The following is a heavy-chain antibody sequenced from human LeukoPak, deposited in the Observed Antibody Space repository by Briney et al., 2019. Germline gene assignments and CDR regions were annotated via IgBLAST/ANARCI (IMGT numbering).Heavy chain of an antibody. D-gene: IGHD1-26*01. V-gene: IGHV3-48*03. CDR2: IPSSDTTT. J-gene: IGHJ4*02. Sequence: PGGSLRLSCAASGFTVSSYEMNWVRQAPGKGLEWVSHIPSSDTTTYYADSVKGRFTMSRDNAKNSLYLQMNSLRAEDTAVYYCARDNSGPQNWGQGTLVTVSS. CDR3: ARDNSGPQN. CDR1: GFTVSSYE.